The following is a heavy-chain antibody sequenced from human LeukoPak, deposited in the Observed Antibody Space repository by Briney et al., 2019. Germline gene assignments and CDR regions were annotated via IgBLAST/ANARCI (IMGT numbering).Heavy chain of an antibody. CDR1: GFTFSVYA. Sequence: GGSLRLSCAASGFTFSVYAMSWVRQAPGKGLEWVSGISGSGGRTYYADSVKGRFTISRDNSKNTLYLQMNSLRAEDTAVYYCAQSLAAAGTGYWGQGTLVTVSS. V-gene: IGHV3-23*01. CDR3: AQSLAAAGTGY. J-gene: IGHJ4*02. D-gene: IGHD6-13*01. CDR2: ISGSGGRT.